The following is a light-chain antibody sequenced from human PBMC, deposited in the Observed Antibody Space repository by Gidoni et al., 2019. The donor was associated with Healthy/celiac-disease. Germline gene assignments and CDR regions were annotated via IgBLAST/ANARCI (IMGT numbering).Light chain of an antibody. CDR2: GAS. V-gene: IGKV3-15*01. CDR1: QSVSSN. Sequence: EIVMTQSPATLSVSPGERATLSCRASQSVSSNLAWYQQKPGQAPRLLIYGASTRATGIPARFSGSGSGTEFTLTISSLQSEDFAVYYCQQYNNWPRPWTFXQXTKVEIK. CDR3: QQYNNWPRPWT. J-gene: IGKJ1*01.